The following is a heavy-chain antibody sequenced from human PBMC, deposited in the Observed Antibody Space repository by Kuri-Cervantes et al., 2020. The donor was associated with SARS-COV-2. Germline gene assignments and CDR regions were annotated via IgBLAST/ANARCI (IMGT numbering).Heavy chain of an antibody. J-gene: IGHJ4*02. D-gene: IGHD5-24*01. Sequence: GGSLKISCAASGFTFSSYSMNWVRQAPGKGLEWVSSISSSSSYIYYADSVKGRFTISRDNAKNSLYLQMNSLRAEDTAVYYCARAGRWLQSTPLDYWGQGTLVTVSS. CDR2: ISSSSSYI. V-gene: IGHV3-21*01. CDR3: ARAGRWLQSTPLDY. CDR1: GFTFSSYS.